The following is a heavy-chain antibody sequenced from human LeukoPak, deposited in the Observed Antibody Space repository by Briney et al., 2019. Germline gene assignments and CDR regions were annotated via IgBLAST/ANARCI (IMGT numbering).Heavy chain of an antibody. D-gene: IGHD1-14*01. V-gene: IGHV4-59*08. J-gene: IGHJ3*02. Sequence: SETLSLTCAVYGVSFSGYYWSWIRQPPGKGLEWIGYIYYSGSTNYNPSLKSRVTISVDTSKNQFSLKLSSVTAADTAVYYCAITKTGYAFDIWGQGTMVTVSS. CDR2: IYYSGST. CDR1: GVSFSGYY. CDR3: AITKTGYAFDI.